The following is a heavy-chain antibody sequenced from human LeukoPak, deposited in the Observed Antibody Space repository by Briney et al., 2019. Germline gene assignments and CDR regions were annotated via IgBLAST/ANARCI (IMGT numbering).Heavy chain of an antibody. J-gene: IGHJ4*02. Sequence: SVKVSCKASGYTFTSYGISWVRQAPGQGLEWMGGIIPIFGTANYAQKFQGRVTITADESTSTAYMELSSLRSEDTAVYYCARDTTGNGYFDYWGQGTLVTVSS. D-gene: IGHD1-1*01. CDR2: IIPIFGTA. CDR1: GYTFTSYG. CDR3: ARDTTGNGYFDY. V-gene: IGHV1-69*13.